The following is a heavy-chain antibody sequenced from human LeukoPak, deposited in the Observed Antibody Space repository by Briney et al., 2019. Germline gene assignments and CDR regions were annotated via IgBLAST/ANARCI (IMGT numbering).Heavy chain of an antibody. J-gene: IGHJ4*02. CDR2: MNPNSGNT. Sequence: ASVKVSCKASGYTFTSYDINWVRQATGQGLEWMGWMNPNSGNTNYAQKLQGRVTMTTDTSTSTAYMELRSLRSDDTAVYYCARENTMIEDYWGQGTLVTVSS. V-gene: IGHV1-18*01. D-gene: IGHD3-22*01. CDR1: GYTFTSYD. CDR3: ARENTMIEDY.